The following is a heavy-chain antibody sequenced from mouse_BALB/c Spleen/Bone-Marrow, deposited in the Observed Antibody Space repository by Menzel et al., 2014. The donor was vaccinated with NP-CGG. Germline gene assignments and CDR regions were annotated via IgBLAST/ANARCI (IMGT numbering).Heavy chain of an antibody. CDR2: INPYNDGT. CDR3: ARGVYCCGGSPYYFDY. CDR1: GYTFTSYV. D-gene: IGHD1-1*01. V-gene: IGHV1-14*01. Sequence: LQESGPELVKPGASVKMSCKASGYTFTSYVMHWVKQKPGQGLEWIGYINPYNDGTKYNEKFKGKATLTSDKSSSTAYMEISSLTSEDSAVYYCARGVYCCGGSPYYFDYWGQGTTLTVSS. J-gene: IGHJ2*01.